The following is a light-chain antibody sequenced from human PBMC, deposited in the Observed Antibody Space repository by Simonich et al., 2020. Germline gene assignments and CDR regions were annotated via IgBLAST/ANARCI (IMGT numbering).Light chain of an antibody. CDR2: DVS. CDR1: SSDFGGYNY. V-gene: IGLV2-14*01. Sequence: QSALTQPASVSGSPGQSITISCTGTSSDFGGYNYVSWYQQHPGKAPKLMIYDVSSRPSGVSNRFSGSKSGNTASLTISGLQAEDEADYYCSSYTSSSTWVFGGGTKLTVL. J-gene: IGLJ3*02. CDR3: SSYTSSSTWV.